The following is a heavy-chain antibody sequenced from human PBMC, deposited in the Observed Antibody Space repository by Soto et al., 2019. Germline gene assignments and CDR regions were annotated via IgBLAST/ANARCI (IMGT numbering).Heavy chain of an antibody. D-gene: IGHD2-2*01. CDR3: ARGRRGYCSSTSCYGGGDAFDI. J-gene: IGHJ3*02. Sequence: QVQLVESGGGVVQPGRSLRLSCAASGFTFSSYGMHWVRQAPGKGLEWVAVIWYDGSNKYYADSVKGRFTISRDNSKNTLYLQMNSLRAEVTAVYYCARGRRGYCSSTSCYGGGDAFDIWGQGTMVTVSS. CDR2: IWYDGSNK. V-gene: IGHV3-33*01. CDR1: GFTFSSYG.